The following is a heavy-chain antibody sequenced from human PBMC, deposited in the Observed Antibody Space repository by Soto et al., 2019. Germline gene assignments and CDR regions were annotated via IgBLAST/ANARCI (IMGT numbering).Heavy chain of an antibody. CDR1: GFTFSTYT. CDR2: ISFDGSQK. V-gene: IGHV3-30*09. CDR3: AREGCISNDCSADYGSRAMDV. J-gene: IGHJ6*02. Sequence: QVQLVESGGGVVQPGRSLRLSCAASGFTFSTYTVHWVRQAPGKGLEWVALISFDGSQKYNADSVKGRFAISRDNSQNTLYLLMNSLRAEDTAVYYCAREGCISNDCSADYGSRAMDVWGQGTTVTVSS. D-gene: IGHD2-2*01.